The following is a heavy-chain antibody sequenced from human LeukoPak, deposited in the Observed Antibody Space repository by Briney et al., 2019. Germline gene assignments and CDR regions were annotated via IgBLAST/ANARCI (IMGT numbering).Heavy chain of an antibody. CDR2: ISHSGTT. D-gene: IGHD2-15*01. J-gene: IGHJ4*02. CDR3: ARAGGCSGGSCDENFDY. Sequence: SETLSLTCTVSGYSISSDYYWGWIRQPPGKGLEWIGSISHSGTTNYNPSLKSRVTISVDTSKNQFSLKLSSVTAADTAVYYCARAGGCSGGSCDENFDYWGQGTLVTVSS. V-gene: IGHV4-38-2*02. CDR1: GYSISSDYY.